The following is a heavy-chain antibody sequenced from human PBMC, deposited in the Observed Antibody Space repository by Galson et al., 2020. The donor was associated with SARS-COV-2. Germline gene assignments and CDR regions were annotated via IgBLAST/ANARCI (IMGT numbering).Heavy chain of an antibody. D-gene: IGHD3-10*01. CDR2: LYYGGKT. CDR3: ARLPVVRGVDS. J-gene: IGHJ4*02. V-gene: IGHV4-59*01. CDR1: GGTTKIYY. Sequence: ASETLSLTCPVSGGTTKIYYWSWIRKPPAKGQEWIGYLYYGGKTNYNPSLKSRVTISVDTSKSQFSLTLSSVTAADTAVYYCARLPVVRGVDSWGQGILVTVSS.